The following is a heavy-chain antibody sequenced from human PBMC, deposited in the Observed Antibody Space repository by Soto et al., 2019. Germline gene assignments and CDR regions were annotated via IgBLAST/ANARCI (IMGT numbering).Heavy chain of an antibody. J-gene: IGHJ6*02. CDR2: IYYRGST. D-gene: IGHD5-18*01. V-gene: IGHV4-30-4*01. Sequence: PSETLSLTCTVSGGSMTSGDFFWTWIRQPPGKGLEWLGYIYYRGSTYYNPSLKSRLTISVDTSKNQISLKLTAVTAADTAVYYCARGTSIQLWYPYYYYGMDVWGQGTTVTVSS. CDR3: ARGTSIQLWYPYYYYGMDV. CDR1: GGSMTSGDFF.